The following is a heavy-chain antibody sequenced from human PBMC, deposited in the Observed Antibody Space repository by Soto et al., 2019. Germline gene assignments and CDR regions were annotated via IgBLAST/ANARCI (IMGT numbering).Heavy chain of an antibody. J-gene: IGHJ5*02. V-gene: IGHV4-59*08. Sequence: SETLSLTCTVSGGSISSYYWSWIRQPPGKGLEWIGYIYYSGSTNYNPSLKSRVTISVDTSKNQFSLKLSSVTAADTAVYYCVTSYGDYGWFDPWGQGTLVTVSS. CDR1: GGSISSYY. CDR2: IYYSGST. CDR3: VTSYGDYGWFDP. D-gene: IGHD4-17*01.